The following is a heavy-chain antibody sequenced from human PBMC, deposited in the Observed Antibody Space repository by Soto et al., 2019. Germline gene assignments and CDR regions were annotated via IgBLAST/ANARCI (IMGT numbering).Heavy chain of an antibody. CDR3: ARGLSGSYYDSSGYYLDY. D-gene: IGHD3-22*01. CDR2: IIPILGIA. CDR1: GGTFSSYT. Sequence: QVQLVQSGAEVKKPGSSVKVSCKASGGTFSSYTISWVRQAPGQGLEWMGRIIPILGIANYAQKFQGRVTITADKSTSTAYMELSSLRSEDTAVYYCARGLSGSYYDSSGYYLDYWGQGTLVTVSS. V-gene: IGHV1-69*02. J-gene: IGHJ4*02.